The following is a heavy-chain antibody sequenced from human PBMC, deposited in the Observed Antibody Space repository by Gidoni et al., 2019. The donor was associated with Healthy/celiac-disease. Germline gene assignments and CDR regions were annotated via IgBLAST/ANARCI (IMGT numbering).Heavy chain of an antibody. V-gene: IGHV3-66*02. CDR3: ARDPVSGYFDY. Sequence: EVQLVESGGALVQPGGSLSLSCSASGFTVSTNYMSWVRQAPGKGLEWVSVIDSGGSTYYADSVKGRFTISRDNSKNTLDLQMNSLRAEDTAVYYCARDPVSGYFDYWGQGTLVTVSS. CDR2: IDSGGST. J-gene: IGHJ4*02. CDR1: GFTVSTNY.